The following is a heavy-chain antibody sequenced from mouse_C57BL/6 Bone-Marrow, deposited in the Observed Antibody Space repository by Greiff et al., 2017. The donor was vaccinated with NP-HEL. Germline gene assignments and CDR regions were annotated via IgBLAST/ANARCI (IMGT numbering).Heavy chain of an antibody. Sequence: EVQLQQSGPELVKPGDSVKISCKASGYSFTGYFMNWVMQSNGKSLEWIGRINPYNGDTFYNQKFKGKATLTVDKSSSTAHMELRSLTSEDSAVYYCAHYYGSSYAWYFDVWGTGTTVTVSS. CDR3: AHYYGSSYAWYFDV. CDR2: INPYNGDT. CDR1: GYSFTGYF. J-gene: IGHJ1*03. V-gene: IGHV1-20*01. D-gene: IGHD1-1*01.